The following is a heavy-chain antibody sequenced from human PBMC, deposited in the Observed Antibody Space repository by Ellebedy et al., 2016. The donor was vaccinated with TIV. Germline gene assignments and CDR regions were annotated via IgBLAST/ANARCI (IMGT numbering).Heavy chain of an antibody. J-gene: IGHJ4*02. CDR3: ASSRYHYYVGNTIFAY. CDR1: GFTFSSYA. Sequence: PGGSLRLSCTASGFTFSSYAMSWVRQAPGKGLEWVACVNGGGLVIAYADSVKGRFHISRDNSKNTLDLQMNSLRAEDTAVYDCASSRYHYYVGNTIFAYWGQGTLVTVSS. D-gene: IGHD3-10*01. CDR2: VNGGGLVI. V-gene: IGHV3-23*01.